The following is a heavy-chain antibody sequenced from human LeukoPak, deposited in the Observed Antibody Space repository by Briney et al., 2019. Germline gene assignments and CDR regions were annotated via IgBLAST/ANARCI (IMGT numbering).Heavy chain of an antibody. D-gene: IGHD2-2*02. CDR2: ISGSGGST. J-gene: IGHJ6*03. CDR3: ARAGYCSSTSCYTNYYYYMDV. Sequence: PGGSLRLSCAASGFTFSSYAMSWVRQAPGKGLEWVSAISGSGGSTYYADSVKGRFTISRDNAKNSLYLQMNSLRAEDTAVYYCARAGYCSSTSCYTNYYYYMDVWGKGTTVTVSS. V-gene: IGHV3-23*01. CDR1: GFTFSSYA.